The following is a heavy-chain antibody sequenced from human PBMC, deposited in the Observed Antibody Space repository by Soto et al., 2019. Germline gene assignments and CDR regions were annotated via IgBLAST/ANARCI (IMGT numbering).Heavy chain of an antibody. CDR1: GFTFSNAW. Sequence: EVQLVESGGGLVKPGGSLRLSCAASGFTFSNAWMSWVRQAPGKGLEWVGRIKSKTDGGTTDYAAPVKGRFTISRDDSKNTLYLQMNSLKTEDTAVYYCASGGYCSSTSCYGGMDVWGQGTTVTVSS. V-gene: IGHV3-15*01. CDR2: IKSKTDGGTT. CDR3: ASGGYCSSTSCYGGMDV. D-gene: IGHD2-2*01. J-gene: IGHJ6*02.